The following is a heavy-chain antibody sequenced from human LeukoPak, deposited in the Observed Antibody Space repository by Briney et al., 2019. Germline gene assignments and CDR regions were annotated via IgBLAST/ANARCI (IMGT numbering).Heavy chain of an antibody. CDR2: INNAGSET. CDR1: GFTFRSYW. D-gene: IGHD3-10*01. V-gene: IGHV3-74*01. CDR3: AKGSHYYASGSRLDY. Sequence: GGSLRLSCAASGFTFRSYWMHWVRQAPGKGLVWVSRINNAGSETTYADTVKGRFTISRDNAKNTLYLQMNSLRAEDTAVYYCAKGSHYYASGSRLDYWGQGTLVTLSS. J-gene: IGHJ4*02.